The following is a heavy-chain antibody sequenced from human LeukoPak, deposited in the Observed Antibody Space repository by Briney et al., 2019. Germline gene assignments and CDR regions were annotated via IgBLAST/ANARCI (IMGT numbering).Heavy chain of an antibody. V-gene: IGHV3-7*01. CDR3: AKDTSADSKTRLQAFDY. Sequence: LSGGSLRLSCEGSGFTFGSYWISWVRRAPGKGLEWVANIKQDGSEKYYLDSVKGRFTISRDNAKNSLYLQMNSLRAEDTAVYYCAKDTSADSKTRLQAFDYWGQGTLVTVSS. CDR2: IKQDGSEK. CDR1: GFTFGSYW. J-gene: IGHJ4*02. D-gene: IGHD2-21*02.